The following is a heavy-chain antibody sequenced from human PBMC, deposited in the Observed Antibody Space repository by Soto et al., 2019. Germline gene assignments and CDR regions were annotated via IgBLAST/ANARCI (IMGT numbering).Heavy chain of an antibody. V-gene: IGHV3-30-3*01. D-gene: IGHD6-6*01. CDR3: ARDQGYSSSPEYYYYSGMDV. Sequence: QVQLVESGGGVVQPGRSLRLSCAASGFTFSSYAMHWVRQAPGKGLEWVAVISYDGSNKYYADSVKGRFTISRDNSKNTRYLQMNSLRAEDTAVYYCARDQGYSSSPEYYYYSGMDVWGKGTTVTVSS. CDR1: GFTFSSYA. J-gene: IGHJ6*04. CDR2: ISYDGSNK.